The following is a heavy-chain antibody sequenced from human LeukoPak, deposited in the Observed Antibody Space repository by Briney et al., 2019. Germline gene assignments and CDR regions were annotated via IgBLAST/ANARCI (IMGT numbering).Heavy chain of an antibody. J-gene: IGHJ4*02. V-gene: IGHV3-64*04. CDR1: GFVFSIYT. CDR2: ISGSGNGGSI. Sequence: PGGSLRLSCSASGFVFSIYTMYWVRQAPGKGPEYVSTISGSGNGGSIYYADSVKGRFTISRDDSKKILYLQMNSLRAEDTAVYHCGKEVERHFDLKYWGQGTLVTVSS. CDR3: GKEVERHFDLKY.